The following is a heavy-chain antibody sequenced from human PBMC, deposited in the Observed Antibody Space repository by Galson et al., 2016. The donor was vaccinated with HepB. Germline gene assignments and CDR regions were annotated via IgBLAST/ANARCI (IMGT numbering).Heavy chain of an antibody. J-gene: IGHJ4*02. D-gene: IGHD2-21*01. CDR1: RGNLSSHG. Sequence: SVKVSCKASRGNLSSHGISWVRQAPGQGLEWIGGIIPIFGPANYAQKFQGRVTITADKSTDTVHMELTSLRSEDTALYYCARDARYFFVVWGQGTLVTVSS. CDR2: IIPIFGPA. V-gene: IGHV1-69*06. CDR3: ARDARYFFVV.